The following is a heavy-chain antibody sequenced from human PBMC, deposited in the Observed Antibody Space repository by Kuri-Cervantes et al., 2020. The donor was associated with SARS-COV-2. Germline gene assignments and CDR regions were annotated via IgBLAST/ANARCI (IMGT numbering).Heavy chain of an antibody. V-gene: IGHV4-31*03. CDR2: IYYSGGT. J-gene: IGHJ4*02. D-gene: IGHD6-19*01. Sequence: SETLSLTCTVSGGSISRGGYYWSWIRQHPEKGLEWIGYIYYSGGTYYNPSLKSRVSMSVDTSKSQFSPDLSSVTAADTAVYYCARGMQQWPFDYWGQGTLVTVSS. CDR3: ARGMQQWPFDY. CDR1: GGSISRGGYY.